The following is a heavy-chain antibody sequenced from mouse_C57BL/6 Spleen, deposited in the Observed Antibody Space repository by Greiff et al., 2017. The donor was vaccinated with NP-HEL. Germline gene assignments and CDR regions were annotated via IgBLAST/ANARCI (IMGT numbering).Heavy chain of an antibody. D-gene: IGHD2-2*01. CDR2: ISYSGST. J-gene: IGHJ1*03. CDR3: ARGWLRRDWYFDV. V-gene: IGHV3-1*01. CDR1: GYSITSGYD. Sequence: EVQLQESGPGMVKPSQSLSLTCTVTGYSITSGYDWHWIRHFPGNKLEWMGYISYSGSTNYNPSLKSRISITHDTSKNHFFLKLNSVTTEDTATYYCARGWLRRDWYFDVWGTGTTVTVSS.